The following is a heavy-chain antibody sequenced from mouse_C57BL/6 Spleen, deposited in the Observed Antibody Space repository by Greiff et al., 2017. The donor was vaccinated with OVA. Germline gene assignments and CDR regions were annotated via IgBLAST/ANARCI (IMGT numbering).Heavy chain of an antibody. CDR3: ARDGKGYAMDY. J-gene: IGHJ4*01. CDR1: VFPFSDSY. CDR2: INYDGSST. Sequence: HLVASEGGLLQPGSSMPLSCTASVFPFSDSYLSFFRQVPAHVLALVANINYDGSSTYYLDSLKSRFIISRDNAKNILYLQMSSLKSEDTATYYCARDGKGYAMDYWGQGTSVTVSS. V-gene: IGHV5-16*01.